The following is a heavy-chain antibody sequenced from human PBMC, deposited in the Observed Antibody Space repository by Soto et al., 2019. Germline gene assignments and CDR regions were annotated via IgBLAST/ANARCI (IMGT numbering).Heavy chain of an antibody. D-gene: IGHD2-2*02. V-gene: IGHV1-46*01. CDR1: GYTFTSYY. J-gene: IGHJ6*02. CDR3: ARAVVPAAIVQFYYYGMDV. CDR2: INPSGGST. Sequence: ASVKVSCKASGYTFTSYYMHWVRQAPGQGLEWMGIINPSGGSTSCAQKFQGRVTMTRDTSTSTVYMELSSLRSEDTAVYYCARAVVPAAIVQFYYYGMDVWGQGTTVTVSS.